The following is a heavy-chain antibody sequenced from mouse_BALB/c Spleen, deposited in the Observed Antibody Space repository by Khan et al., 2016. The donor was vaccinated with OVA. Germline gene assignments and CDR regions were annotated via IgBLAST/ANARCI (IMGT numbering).Heavy chain of an antibody. V-gene: IGHV2-2*01. J-gene: IGHJ3*01. Sequence: QMQLEESGPGLVQPSQSLSITCTVSGFSLNTYGIHWIRQSQGKGLEWLGVIRSGGTTDYNGAFISRLNITKDNSTSQVFFQMNSLQAADTALYFCARNSYLYDFTYWGQGTLVTVSA. CDR1: GFSLNTYG. CDR3: ARNSYLYDFTY. D-gene: IGHD2-14*01. CDR2: IRSGGTT.